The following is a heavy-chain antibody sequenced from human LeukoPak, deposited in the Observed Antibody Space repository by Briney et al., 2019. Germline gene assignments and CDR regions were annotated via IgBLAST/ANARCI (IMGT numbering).Heavy chain of an antibody. D-gene: IGHD3-10*01. V-gene: IGHV3-23*01. CDR2: ISGSGGNT. Sequence: PGGSLRLSCAASGFTFSNYAMTWVRQSPGKGLEWASAISGSGGNTYYADSVKGRFTISRDNAKNSLYLQMNSLRAEDTAVYYCARDVGVWHVWGQGTTVTVSS. CDR1: GFTFSNYA. CDR3: ARDVGVWHV. J-gene: IGHJ6*02.